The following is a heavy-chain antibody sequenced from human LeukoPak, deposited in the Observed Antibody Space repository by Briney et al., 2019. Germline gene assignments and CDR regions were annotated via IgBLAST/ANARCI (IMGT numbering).Heavy chain of an antibody. CDR2: IYSSGST. CDR3: ARARGVEMATILDY. V-gene: IGHV4-4*07. D-gene: IGHD5-24*01. Sequence: SETLSLTCTVSGGSISSYYWSWIRQPAGKGLEWIGRIYSSGSTNYNPSLKSRVTMSVDTSKNQFSLKVTSVTAADTAVYYCARARGVEMATILDYWGQGTLVTVSS. J-gene: IGHJ4*02. CDR1: GGSISSYY.